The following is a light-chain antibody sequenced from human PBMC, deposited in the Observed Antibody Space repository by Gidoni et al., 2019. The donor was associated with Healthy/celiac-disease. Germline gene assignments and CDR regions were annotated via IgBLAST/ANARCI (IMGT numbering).Light chain of an antibody. CDR2: TAS. CDR3: QQYNSHPWT. Sequence: DIQMTQSPSTLSASVGDRVTITCRASQSMSSWLAWYQQTPGKAPKLLIYTASSLDSGVPSWFSGSGSGTEFPPIISRLPPDVFATYYCQQYNSHPWTFGQGTKVEIK. CDR1: QSMSSW. J-gene: IGKJ1*01. V-gene: IGKV1-5*03.